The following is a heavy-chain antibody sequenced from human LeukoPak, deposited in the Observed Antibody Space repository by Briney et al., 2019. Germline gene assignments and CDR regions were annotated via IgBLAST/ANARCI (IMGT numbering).Heavy chain of an antibody. CDR1: GYTFTSQY. V-gene: IGHV1-46*01. CDR3: ARGPHSYYYYYGMDV. J-gene: IGHJ6*02. D-gene: IGHD2-15*01. Sequence: ASVKVSCKASGYTFTSQYVHWVRQAPGRGLEWMGIINPSGGSTRYAQKFQGRVTMTRDTSTSTVYMELKRLRSEDTAVYYCARGPHSYYYYYGMDVWGQGTTVTVSS. CDR2: INPSGGST.